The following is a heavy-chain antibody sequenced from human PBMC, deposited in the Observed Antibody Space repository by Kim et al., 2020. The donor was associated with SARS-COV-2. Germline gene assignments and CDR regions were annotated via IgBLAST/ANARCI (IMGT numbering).Heavy chain of an antibody. CDR3: ARAGPKYAFDV. V-gene: IGHV1-8*01. Sequence: ASVKVSCKASGSTFTTYHINWVRQATGQGLEWMVWMNPKSGNTGYAQKFQGRVTMTRNTSISTAYMELSSLRSEDTAVFFCARAGPKYAFDVWGQGTMVTVSS. CDR2: MNPKSGNT. J-gene: IGHJ3*01. CDR1: GSTFTTYH. D-gene: IGHD1-7*01.